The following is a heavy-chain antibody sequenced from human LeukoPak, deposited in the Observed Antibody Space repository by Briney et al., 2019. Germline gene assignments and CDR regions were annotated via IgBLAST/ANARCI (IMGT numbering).Heavy chain of an antibody. Sequence: GESLKISCKGSGYSSTSYWSGWVRQMPGKGLEGMGIIYPGDSDTSYSPSLQGEVTISAVKSISTAYMQWSSMKASDTAMYSCARQSPNIGVVPAGPYFDYWGQGTLVTVSS. CDR1: GYSSTSYW. CDR3: ARQSPNIGVVPAGPYFDY. D-gene: IGHD2-2*01. V-gene: IGHV5-51*01. J-gene: IGHJ4*02. CDR2: IYPGDSDT.